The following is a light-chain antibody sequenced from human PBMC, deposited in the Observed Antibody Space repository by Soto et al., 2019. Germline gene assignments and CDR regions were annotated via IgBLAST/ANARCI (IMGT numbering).Light chain of an antibody. CDR3: QQYHNWPWT. CDR1: QSISDT. Sequence: EIVMTQSPATLSVSPGGRATLSCRASQSISDTLAWYQQKPGQAPRLLIYGASTRAPGFPARFSGSASGTDFTLTISSLQSEDFAVYYCQQYHNWPWTFGQGTKVEIK. J-gene: IGKJ1*01. V-gene: IGKV3-15*01. CDR2: GAS.